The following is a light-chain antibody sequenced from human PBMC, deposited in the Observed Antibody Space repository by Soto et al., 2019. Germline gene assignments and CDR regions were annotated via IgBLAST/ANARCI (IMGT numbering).Light chain of an antibody. CDR3: QQYGSSLT. CDR1: QSVSSY. J-gene: IGKJ5*01. Sequence: IVLKQSPATLSLSPRERATLSFRASQSVSSYLAWYQQTPGQAPRFLIYGASTRPIGPQDSFSGSASATDFTLTISRLEPEDFAVYYCQQYGSSLTCGQGTRREIK. V-gene: IGKV3-20*01. CDR2: GAS.